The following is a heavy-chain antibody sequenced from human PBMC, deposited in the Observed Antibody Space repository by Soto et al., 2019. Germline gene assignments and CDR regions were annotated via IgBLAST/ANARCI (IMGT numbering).Heavy chain of an antibody. CDR2: ISWDSGNI. CDR3: TKGYTTSCFAHFDY. V-gene: IGHV3-9*01. J-gene: IGHJ4*02. D-gene: IGHD2-2*01. CDR1: SFTFGDYA. Sequence: DVQLVESGGGLVQPGRSLRLSCAASSFTFGDYAMHWVRQTPGKGLEWVSCISWDSGNIVYVDSVEGRLTISRDNAKNSLFLQMNSLRPEDTAFYYCTKGYTTSCFAHFDYWGQGALVTVSS.